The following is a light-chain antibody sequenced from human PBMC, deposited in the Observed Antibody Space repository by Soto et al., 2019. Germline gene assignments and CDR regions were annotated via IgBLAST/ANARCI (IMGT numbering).Light chain of an antibody. CDR2: DVN. V-gene: IGLV2-11*01. CDR3: SSYTSSPSRV. Sequence: QSVLTQPHSVSGSPERSVTISCTGTSSDAGGYNYVSWYRQDPGKAPKLVIYDVNRRPSGVPDRFSGSKSGSTASLTISGLQAEDEADYYCSSYTSSPSRVFGTGTKVTV. CDR1: SSDAGGYNY. J-gene: IGLJ1*01.